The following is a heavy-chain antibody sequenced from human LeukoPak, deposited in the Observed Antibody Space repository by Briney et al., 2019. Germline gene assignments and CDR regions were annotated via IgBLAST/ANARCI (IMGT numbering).Heavy chain of an antibody. D-gene: IGHD6-13*01. CDR1: GFIFNDFW. Sequence: GGSLRLSCTASGFIFNDFWMSWVRQAPGEGLEWVANIRQDGGAKNYVDSVKGRFTISRDNAKKSLYLQTNSLRAEDTAVYYCAPPPIAATGNWGQGTLVTVSS. J-gene: IGHJ4*02. CDR3: APPPIAATGN. V-gene: IGHV3-7*01. CDR2: IRQDGGAK.